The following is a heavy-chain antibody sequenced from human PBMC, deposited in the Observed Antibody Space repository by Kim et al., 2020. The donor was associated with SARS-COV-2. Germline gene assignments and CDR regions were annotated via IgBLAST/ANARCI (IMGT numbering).Heavy chain of an antibody. CDR3: ARDPRRGSGSLTGIY. V-gene: IGHV3-30*01. Sequence: DSVKGRFTISGDNSKNTLDLQMNSLGAEDTAVYYCARDPRRGSGSLTGIYWGQGTLVTVSS. J-gene: IGHJ4*02. D-gene: IGHD3-10*01.